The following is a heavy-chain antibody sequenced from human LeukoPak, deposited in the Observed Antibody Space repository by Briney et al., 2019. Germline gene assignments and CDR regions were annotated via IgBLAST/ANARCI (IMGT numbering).Heavy chain of an antibody. D-gene: IGHD6-19*01. J-gene: IGHJ3*02. CDR2: ISWNSGSI. V-gene: IGHV3-9*01. Sequence: GGSLRLSCAASGFTFDDYAMHWVRQAPGKGLEWVSGISWNSGSIGYADSVKGRFTISRDNAKNSLYLQMNGLRAEDTALYYCAKVSGSSGWFDAFDIWSQGTMVTVSS. CDR3: AKVSGSSGWFDAFDI. CDR1: GFTFDDYA.